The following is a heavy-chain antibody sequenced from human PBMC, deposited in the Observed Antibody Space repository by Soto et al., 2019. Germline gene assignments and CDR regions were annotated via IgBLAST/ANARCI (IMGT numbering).Heavy chain of an antibody. CDR3: AIDYVRYQLLPNHFDI. Sequence: PGGSLRLSCAASGFTFSSYAMSWVRQAPGKGLEWVSAISGSGGSTYYADPVKGRFTISRDNSKNTLYLQMNSLRAEDTAVYYCAIDYVRYQLLPNHFDIWGQGTMVPVSS. J-gene: IGHJ3*02. V-gene: IGHV3-23*01. CDR1: GFTFSSYA. D-gene: IGHD2-2*01. CDR2: ISGSGGST.